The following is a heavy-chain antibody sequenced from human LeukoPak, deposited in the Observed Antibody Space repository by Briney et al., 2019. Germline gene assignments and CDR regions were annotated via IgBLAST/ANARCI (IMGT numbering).Heavy chain of an antibody. V-gene: IGHV3-23*01. CDR2: ISGSGDST. CDR3: AKDHDYYKSGPI. J-gene: IGHJ3*02. Sequence: TGGSLRLSCAASGFTFSSSAMNWVRQAPGKGLEWVSAISGSGDSTYYADSVKGRFTISRDNSKNTLYLQMNSLRAEDTAEYYCAKDHDYYKSGPIWGQGTMVTVSS. D-gene: IGHD3-10*01. CDR1: GFTFSSSA.